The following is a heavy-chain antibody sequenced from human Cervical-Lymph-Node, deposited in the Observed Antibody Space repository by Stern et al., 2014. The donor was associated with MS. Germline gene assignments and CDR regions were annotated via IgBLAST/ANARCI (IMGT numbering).Heavy chain of an antibody. Sequence: VQLVESGGGVVQPGRSLRLSCAASGFSISSLGMHWVRQAPGKGLEWVAVISFVGSNIKDGDAVKVRFSISSDNSNNTMYLQMNSLRPEDTAVYYCMGVGDAMDVWGQGTTVIVS. CDR1: GFSISSLG. CDR3: MGVGDAMDV. V-gene: IGHV3-30*03. CDR2: ISFVGSNI. J-gene: IGHJ6*02.